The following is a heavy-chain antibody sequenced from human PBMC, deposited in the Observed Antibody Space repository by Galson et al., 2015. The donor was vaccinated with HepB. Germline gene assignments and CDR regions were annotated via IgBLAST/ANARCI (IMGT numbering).Heavy chain of an antibody. CDR3: ATDSITMIVVVIKYYFDY. CDR2: ISYDGSNK. Sequence: SLRLSCAASGFTFSSYAMHWVRQAPGKGLEWVAVISYDGSNKYYADSVKGRFTISRDNSKNTLYLQMNSLRAEDTAVYYCATDSITMIVVVIKYYFDYWGQGTLVTVSS. V-gene: IGHV3-30*04. J-gene: IGHJ4*02. D-gene: IGHD3-22*01. CDR1: GFTFSSYA.